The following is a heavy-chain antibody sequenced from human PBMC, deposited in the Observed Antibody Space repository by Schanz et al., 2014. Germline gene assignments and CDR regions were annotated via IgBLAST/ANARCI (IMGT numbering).Heavy chain of an antibody. CDR2: LSGDGGTT. J-gene: IGHJ4*02. V-gene: IGHV3-23*01. D-gene: IGHD3-10*01. Sequence: EVQLLESGGGLVQPGGSLRLSCAASGFSFSSYTMSWVRQAPGKGLQWVSSLSGDGGTTHYADSVKGRFTISRDNYKNTLYLQMNSLRAEDTAVYYCAKDQGSYGSGSYSYFDYWGQGTLATVSS. CDR1: GFSFSSYT. CDR3: AKDQGSYGSGSYSYFDY.